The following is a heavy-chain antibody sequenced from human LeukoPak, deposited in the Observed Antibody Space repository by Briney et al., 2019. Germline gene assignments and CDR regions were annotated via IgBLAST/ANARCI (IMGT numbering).Heavy chain of an antibody. D-gene: IGHD1-26*01. CDR3: ARDHGGSSSPFDY. J-gene: IGHJ4*02. CDR2: IYYSGST. Sequence: PSETLSLTCTVSGGSISNKYWSWIRQPPGKGLEWIGYIYYSGSTNYNPSLKSRVTILVDTSKNQFSLKLSSVTAADTAVYFCARDHGGSSSPFDYWGQGTLVTVSS. CDR1: GGSISNKY. V-gene: IGHV4-59*01.